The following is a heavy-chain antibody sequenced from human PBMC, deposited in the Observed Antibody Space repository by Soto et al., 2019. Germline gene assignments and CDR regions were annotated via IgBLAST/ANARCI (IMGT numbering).Heavy chain of an antibody. CDR1: GGSISSYY. CDR2: IYYSGST. CDR3: ARSRRNWNYGVLIDY. Sequence: SETLSLTCTVSGGSISSYYWSWIRQPPGKGLEWIGYIYYSGSTNYNPSLKSRVTISVDTSKNQFSLKLSSVTAADTAVYYCARSRRNWNYGVLIDYWGQGTLVTVSS. V-gene: IGHV4-59*08. D-gene: IGHD1-7*01. J-gene: IGHJ4*02.